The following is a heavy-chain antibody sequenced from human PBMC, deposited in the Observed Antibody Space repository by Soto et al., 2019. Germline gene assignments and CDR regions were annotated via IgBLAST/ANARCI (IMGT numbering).Heavy chain of an antibody. CDR3: AKDAASSIGYGMDV. V-gene: IGHV3-23*01. CDR2: ISSSGDKT. Sequence: PGGSLRLSCAASGFTFSSYAMNWVRQAPGKGLEWVSGISSSGDKTKYADSEKGRLTISRDNSKNTLHLQMNSLRAEDTAVYYCAKDAASSIGYGMDVCGQGTTVTVSS. J-gene: IGHJ6*02. CDR1: GFTFSSYA. D-gene: IGHD6-13*01.